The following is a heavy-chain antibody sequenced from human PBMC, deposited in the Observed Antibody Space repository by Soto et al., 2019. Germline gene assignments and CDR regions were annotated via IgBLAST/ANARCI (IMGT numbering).Heavy chain of an antibody. CDR2: IKQDGGEK. CDR3: ARVGGAWYVDY. D-gene: IGHD2-21*02. V-gene: IGHV3-7*03. Sequence: EVLLVESGGGLVQPGGSLRVSCAGSGFTFSTYWMSWVRQAPGKGLEWVATIKQDGGEKYYVDSVKGRFTISRDNAKNSLYLQMNSLRAEDTALYYCARVGGAWYVDYWGQGTLVTVSS. CDR1: GFTFSTYW. J-gene: IGHJ4*02.